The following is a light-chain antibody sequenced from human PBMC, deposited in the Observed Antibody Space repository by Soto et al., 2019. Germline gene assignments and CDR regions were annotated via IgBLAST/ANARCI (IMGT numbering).Light chain of an antibody. Sequence: ALTQPASVSGSPGQSITISCTGTSRDVGNYKYVSWYQQHPGKAPKLMIYEVSNRPSGVSNRFSGSKSGNTASLTISGLQAEDETDYYCFSYTSSGTYVFGTGTKVTVL. CDR3: FSYTSSGTYV. CDR1: SRDVGNYKY. V-gene: IGLV2-14*01. CDR2: EVS. J-gene: IGLJ1*01.